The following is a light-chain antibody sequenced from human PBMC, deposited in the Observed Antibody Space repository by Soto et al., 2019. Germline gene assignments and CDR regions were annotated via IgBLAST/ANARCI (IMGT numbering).Light chain of an antibody. CDR1: QSVADN. Sequence: EVVMTQSPATLSVYPGERVTLSCMSSQSVADNLACFQQKPGQGPRLLIYGASTRATGIPARFSGSGSETDFTLTVSSLRSEDSAVYYCQQYNYWPITFGQGTRLEIK. J-gene: IGKJ5*01. CDR3: QQYNYWPIT. V-gene: IGKV3-15*01. CDR2: GAS.